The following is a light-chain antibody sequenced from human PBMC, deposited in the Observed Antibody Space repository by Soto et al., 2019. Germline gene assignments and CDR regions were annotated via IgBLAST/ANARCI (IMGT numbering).Light chain of an antibody. CDR3: QQRRNWPPIT. CDR1: QSVSSY. CDR2: DAS. Sequence: EILLTQSPGTLSLYPGERATVSRXASQSVSSYLAWYQQKPGQAPRLXXYDASNRATGIPARFSGSGSGTDFTLTISSLEPEDFAAYYCQQRRNWPPITFGQGTRLEIK. V-gene: IGKV3-11*01. J-gene: IGKJ5*01.